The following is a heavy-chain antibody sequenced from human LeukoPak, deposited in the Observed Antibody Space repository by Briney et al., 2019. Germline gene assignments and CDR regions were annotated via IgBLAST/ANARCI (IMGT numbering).Heavy chain of an antibody. CDR1: GFTINQHA. D-gene: IGHD3/OR15-3a*01. J-gene: IGHJ6*02. CDR3: ARFGLPYSIDL. V-gene: IGHV3-7*01. CDR2: IRPDGSAV. Sequence: PGGSLRLSCIASGFTINQHAMSWVRQAPVKGLEWVASIRPDGSAVIYVDSVKGRFTFSRDNAKNSLDLQMNSLRAEDTAVYYCARFGLPYSIDLWGQGTMVTVSS.